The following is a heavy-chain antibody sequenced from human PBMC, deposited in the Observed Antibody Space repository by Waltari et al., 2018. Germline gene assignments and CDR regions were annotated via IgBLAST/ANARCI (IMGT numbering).Heavy chain of an antibody. CDR3: TRGGRDSSWYWRD. Sequence: EVQLVESGGGLAQPGGSLRLACSASGLSCRNYWMTWVRQASGKGAEWVANIKQDGSEKYYMDSVKGRFTISRDNAKNSLYLQMNNLRVEDTAVYYCTRGGRDSSWYWRDWGQGTLVTVSS. V-gene: IGHV3-7*01. D-gene: IGHD6-13*01. CDR2: IKQDGSEK. CDR1: GLSCRNYW. J-gene: IGHJ4*02.